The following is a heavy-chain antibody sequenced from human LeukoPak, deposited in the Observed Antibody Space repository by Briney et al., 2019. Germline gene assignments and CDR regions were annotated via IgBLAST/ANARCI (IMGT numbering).Heavy chain of an antibody. Sequence: PGGSLRLSCAASGFTFSSYGMHWVRQAPGKGLEWVAFIRYDGSNKYYADSVKGRFTISRDNSKNTLYLQMNSLRAEDTAVYYCAKDGECSSTSCYTQDLLDYWGREPWSPSPQ. J-gene: IGHJ4*02. V-gene: IGHV3-30*02. D-gene: IGHD2-2*02. CDR1: GFTFSSYG. CDR3: AKDGECSSTSCYTQDLLDY. CDR2: IRYDGSNK.